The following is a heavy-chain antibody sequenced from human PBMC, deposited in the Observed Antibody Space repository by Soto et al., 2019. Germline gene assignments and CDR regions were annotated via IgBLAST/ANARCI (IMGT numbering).Heavy chain of an antibody. CDR1: GYSFTSYC. V-gene: IGHV5-51*01. CDR2: TYPGDSDT. D-gene: IGHD1-26*01. Sequence: PVESLHISCKVSGYSFTSYCLDWVLQMPGKGLGSMGITYPGDSDTRYSPSFQGQVTISADKSISTAYLQWSSLKASDTAMYYCARLPSIVGATAYYYYGMDVWGQGTTVTVSS. CDR3: ARLPSIVGATAYYYYGMDV. J-gene: IGHJ6*01.